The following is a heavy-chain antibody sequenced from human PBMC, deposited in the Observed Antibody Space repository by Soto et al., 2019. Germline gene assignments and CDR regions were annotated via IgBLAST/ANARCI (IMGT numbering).Heavy chain of an antibody. D-gene: IGHD6-19*01. CDR2: IDPSDSYT. V-gene: IGHV5-10-1*01. J-gene: IGHJ6*02. CDR1: GYSFTSYW. CDR3: ARQHVASGWSPYYYSGMDV. Sequence: GESLKISCKGSGYSFTSYWISWVRQMPGKGLEWMGRIDPSDSYTNYSPSFQGHVTISADKSISTAYLQWSSLKASDTAMYYCARQHVASGWSPYYYSGMDVWGQGTTVTVSS.